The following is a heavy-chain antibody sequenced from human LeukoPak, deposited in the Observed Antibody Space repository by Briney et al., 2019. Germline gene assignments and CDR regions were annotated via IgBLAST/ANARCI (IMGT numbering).Heavy chain of an antibody. V-gene: IGHV3-48*01. CDR1: GFTFSSYS. J-gene: IGHJ5*02. CDR3: ARDPPDSSSWYHWFDP. D-gene: IGHD6-13*01. CDR2: ISSSSSTI. Sequence: HSGGSLRLSCAASGFTFSSYSMNWVRQAPGKGLEWVSYISSSSSTIYYADSVKGRFTISRDNAKNSLYLQMNSLRAEDTALYYCARDPPDSSSWYHWFDPWGQGTLVTVSP.